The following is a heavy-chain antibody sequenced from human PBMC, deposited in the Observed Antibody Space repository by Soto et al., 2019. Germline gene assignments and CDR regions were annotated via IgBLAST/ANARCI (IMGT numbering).Heavy chain of an antibody. V-gene: IGHV3-15*01. CDR3: TTVFSSTGCYWYYYYMDV. J-gene: IGHJ6*03. CDR2: IKSKTDGGTT. D-gene: IGHD2-2*01. Sequence: GGSLRLSCAASGFTFSNAWMSWARQAPWKGLEWVGRIKSKTDGGTTDYAAPVKGRFTISRDDSKNTLYLQMNSLKTEDTAVYYCTTVFSSTGCYWYYYYMDVGAKGTPVT. CDR1: GFTFSNAW.